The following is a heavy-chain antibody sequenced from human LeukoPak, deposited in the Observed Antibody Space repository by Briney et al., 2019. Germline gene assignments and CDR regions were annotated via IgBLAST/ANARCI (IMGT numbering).Heavy chain of an antibody. CDR2: IYYSGST. J-gene: IGHJ4*02. V-gene: IGHV4-39*02. CDR1: GGSISSGSYC. CDR3: ARDDPNKYYFDY. D-gene: IGHD2/OR15-2a*01. Sequence: SETLSLTCTVSGGSISSGSYCWGWIRQPPGKGLEWIGKIYYSGSTYYNSSLKSRVTISVDTSKNQFSLKLSSVTAADTAVYYCARDDPNKYYFDYWGQGTLVTVSS.